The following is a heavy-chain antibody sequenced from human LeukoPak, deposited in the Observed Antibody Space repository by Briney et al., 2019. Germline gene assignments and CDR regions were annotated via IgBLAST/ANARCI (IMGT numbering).Heavy chain of an antibody. Sequence: GGSLRLSCAASGFTFSNYAMSWVRQAPGKGLEWVSTISDSGDPTYYADSVKGRFTISRDNSKNTLYLKVNSLRAEDTAVYYCGRIVGMPAGSDYYFDYWGQGTLVTVSS. V-gene: IGHV3-23*01. CDR1: GFTFSNYA. J-gene: IGHJ4*02. CDR3: GRIVGMPAGSDYYFDY. CDR2: ISDSGDPT. D-gene: IGHD3-10*01.